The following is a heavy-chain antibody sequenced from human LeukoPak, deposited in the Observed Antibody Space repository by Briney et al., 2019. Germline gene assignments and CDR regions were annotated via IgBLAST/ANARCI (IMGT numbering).Heavy chain of an antibody. J-gene: IGHJ4*02. Sequence: SETLSLTCTVSGGSISGYYWSWVRQPPGKGLEWIGHIFYNGGTKYGPSLNSRVAISLDTSKNQFSLNLDSVTAADTAVYYCARQPSGYYGDAGYFPYYFDFWGQGTLVTVSS. V-gene: IGHV4-59*08. CDR2: IFYNGGT. CDR3: ARQPSGYYGDAGYFPYYFDF. D-gene: IGHD3-10*01. CDR1: GGSISGYY.